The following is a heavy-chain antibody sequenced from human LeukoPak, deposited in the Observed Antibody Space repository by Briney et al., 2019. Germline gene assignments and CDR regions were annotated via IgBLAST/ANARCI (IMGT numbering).Heavy chain of an antibody. CDR1: GFLFSSYS. V-gene: IGHV3-21*01. D-gene: IGHD3-22*01. CDR2: ISSSSSYI. J-gene: IGHJ4*02. Sequence: GGSLRLSCAASGFLFSSYSMNWVRQAPGKGLEWVSPISSSSSYIYYADSVKGRFTISRDNAKNSLYLQMNSLRAEDTAVYYCARDVYYYDSSGEMDWGQGTLVTVSS. CDR3: ARDVYYYDSSGEMD.